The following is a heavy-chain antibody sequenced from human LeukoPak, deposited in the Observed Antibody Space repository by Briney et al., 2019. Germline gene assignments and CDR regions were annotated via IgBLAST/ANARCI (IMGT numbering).Heavy chain of an antibody. CDR2: IKQDESEK. D-gene: IGHD3-22*01. CDR3: ARGFDSRFFDY. Sequence: PGGSLRLSCVDSGFTFRNYWMSWVRQAPGKGLEWVANIKQDESEKYYVDSVKGRFTISRDNAKNSPYLQMNSLRAEDTAVYYCARGFDSRFFDYWGQGTLVTVSS. V-gene: IGHV3-7*01. CDR1: GFTFRNYW. J-gene: IGHJ4*02.